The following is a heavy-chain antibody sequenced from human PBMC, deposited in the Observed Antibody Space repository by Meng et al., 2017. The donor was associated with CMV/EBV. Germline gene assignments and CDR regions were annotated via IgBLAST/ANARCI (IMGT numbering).Heavy chain of an antibody. D-gene: IGHD4-17*01. CDR2: IYPVDADT. J-gene: IGHJ4*02. V-gene: IGHV5-51*01. Sequence: GGSLRLSCKGSGYRFTSYWIGWVRQLPGKGLEWMGIIYPVDADTRYSPSFQGHVTISADKSISTAYLQWSGLKASDTAMYYCARRDGIGTTAYFDYWGQGTLVTVSS. CDR3: ARRDGIGTTAYFDY. CDR1: GYRFTSYW.